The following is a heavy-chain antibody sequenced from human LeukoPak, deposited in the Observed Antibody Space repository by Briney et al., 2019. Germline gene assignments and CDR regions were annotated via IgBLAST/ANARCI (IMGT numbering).Heavy chain of an antibody. V-gene: IGHV3-23*01. D-gene: IGHD3-10*01. CDR3: ARSKYGSGSYYNINWFDP. CDR1: GFTFSSYA. Sequence: GGSLRLSCAASGFTFSSYAMSWVRQAPGKGLEWVSAISGSGGSTYYADSVKGRFTISRDNSKNTLYLQMNSLRAEDTAVYYCARSKYGSGSYYNINWFDPWGQGTLVTVSS. J-gene: IGHJ5*02. CDR2: ISGSGGST.